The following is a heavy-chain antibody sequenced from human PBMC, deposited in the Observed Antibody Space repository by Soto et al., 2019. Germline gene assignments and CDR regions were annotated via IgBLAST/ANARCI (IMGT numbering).Heavy chain of an antibody. D-gene: IGHD6-13*01. J-gene: IGHJ6*03. CDR2: ISAYNGNT. V-gene: IGHV1-18*01. Sequence: ASVKVSCKASGYTFTSYGISWVRQAPGQGLEWMGWISAYNGNTNYAQKHQGRVTMTTDTSTSTAYIEMRSLRSDDTAVYFCARGRSSWYQDYYYYMDVWGKGTTVTVSS. CDR1: GYTFTSYG. CDR3: ARGRSSWYQDYYYYMDV.